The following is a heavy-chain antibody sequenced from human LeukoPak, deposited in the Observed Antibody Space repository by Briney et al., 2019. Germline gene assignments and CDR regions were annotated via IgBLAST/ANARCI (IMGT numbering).Heavy chain of an antibody. CDR2: FDPEDGES. V-gene: IGHV1-24*01. CDR1: GASLSETS. CDR3: ATADKWEPLDY. Sequence: ASVKVSCKVSGASLSETSVHWVRQAPGQWLEWMGGFDPEDGESIFAQRFQGRFSMTEDTSTDTAYMELRSLRPEDTAVYYCATADKWEPLDYWGQGTLVTVSS. J-gene: IGHJ4*02. D-gene: IGHD1-26*01.